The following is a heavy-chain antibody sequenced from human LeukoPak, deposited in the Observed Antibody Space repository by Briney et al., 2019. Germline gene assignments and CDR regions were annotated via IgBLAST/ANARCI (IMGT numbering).Heavy chain of an antibody. Sequence: GRSLRLSCAASGFTFSSYAMHWVRQAPGKGLEWVAVISYDGSNKYYADSVKGRFTISRDNAKNSLYLQMNSLRAEDTAVYHCAAGRSSSIRGHDDYWGQGTLVTVSS. CDR3: AAGRSSSIRGHDDY. J-gene: IGHJ4*02. D-gene: IGHD6-13*01. CDR2: ISYDGSNK. V-gene: IGHV3-30-3*01. CDR1: GFTFSSYA.